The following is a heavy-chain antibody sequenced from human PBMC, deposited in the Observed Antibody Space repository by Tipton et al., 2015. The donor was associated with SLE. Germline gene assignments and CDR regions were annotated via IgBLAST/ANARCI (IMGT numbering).Heavy chain of an antibody. Sequence: SLRLSCAASGFTFSSYGMHWVRQAPGKGLEWVAVIWYDGSNKYYADSVKGRFTISRDNSKNTLYLQMNSLKTEDTAVYYCWNTGYSSSFIPLDAFDIWGQGTMVTVSS. J-gene: IGHJ3*02. CDR3: WNTGYSSSFIPLDAFDI. CDR1: GFTFSSYG. V-gene: IGHV3-33*06. CDR2: IWYDGSNK. D-gene: IGHD6-13*01.